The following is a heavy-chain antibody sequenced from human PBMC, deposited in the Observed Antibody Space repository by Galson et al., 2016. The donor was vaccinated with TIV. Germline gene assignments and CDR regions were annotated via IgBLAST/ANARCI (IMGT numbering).Heavy chain of an antibody. CDR3: ARDRVVDATYYYYYYGMDV. V-gene: IGHV3-66*02. Sequence: SLRLSCAASGLSVSINYMTWVRQAPGKGLEWVSLISDGGNTYYPDSVKGRFTISRDHSKNTLYLQMNSLRVDDTAVYYCARDRVVDATYYYYYYGMDVWGQGTAVTVSS. CDR2: ISDGGNT. J-gene: IGHJ6*02. CDR1: GLSVSINY. D-gene: IGHD2-15*01.